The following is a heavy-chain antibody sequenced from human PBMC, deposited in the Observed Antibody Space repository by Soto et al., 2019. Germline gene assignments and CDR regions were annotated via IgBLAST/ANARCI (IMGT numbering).Heavy chain of an antibody. CDR1: GFTFSSYW. Sequence: QPGGSLRLSCAASGFTFSSYWMSWVRQAPGKGLEWVANIKQDGSEKYYVDSVKGRFTISRDNSKNTLYLQMDSLRPEDTAVYYCAKEVAVAGDFDYWGHGTLVTVSS. V-gene: IGHV3-7*01. D-gene: IGHD6-19*01. CDR3: AKEVAVAGDFDY. J-gene: IGHJ4*01. CDR2: IKQDGSEK.